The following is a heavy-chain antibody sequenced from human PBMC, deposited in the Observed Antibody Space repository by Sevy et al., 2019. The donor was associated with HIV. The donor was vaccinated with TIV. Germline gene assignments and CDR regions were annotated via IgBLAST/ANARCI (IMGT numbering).Heavy chain of an antibody. CDR1: GGSMSSYY. V-gene: IGHV4-59*01. CDR2: IYHSGST. Sequence: SETLSLTCTVSGGSMSSYYWSWIRQPPGKGLEWIGYIYHSGSTNYNPSLKSRVTISVDTSKNQFSLKLSSVTAADTAVYYCAGTYYYDSSGYPTNYYYGMDVWGQGSTVTVSS. D-gene: IGHD3-22*01. CDR3: AGTYYYDSSGYPTNYYYGMDV. J-gene: IGHJ6*02.